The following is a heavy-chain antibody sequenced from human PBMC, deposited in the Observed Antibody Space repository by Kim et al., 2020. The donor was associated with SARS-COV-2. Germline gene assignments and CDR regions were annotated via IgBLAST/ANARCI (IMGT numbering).Heavy chain of an antibody. Sequence: SETLSLTCAVYGGSFSGYYWSWIRQPPGKGLEWIGEINHSGSTNYNPSLKSRVTISVDTSKNQFSLKLSSVTAADTAVYYCARWGVVVPAAMRYYYYGMDVWGQGTTVTVSS. CDR3: ARWGVVVPAAMRYYYYGMDV. CDR2: INHSGST. CDR1: GGSFSGYY. J-gene: IGHJ6*02. V-gene: IGHV4-34*01. D-gene: IGHD2-2*01.